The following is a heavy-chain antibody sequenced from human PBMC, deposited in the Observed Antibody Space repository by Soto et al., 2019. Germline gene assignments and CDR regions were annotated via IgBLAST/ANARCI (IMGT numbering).Heavy chain of an antibody. CDR2: INHSGST. CDR3: ARGRGDGYNQHWYFDL. J-gene: IGHJ2*01. D-gene: IGHD3-10*01. V-gene: IGHV4-34*01. CDR1: GGCFSGYY. Sequence: HVHLQQWGAGLLKTSEPLSLPWAVNGGCFSGYYWSWIRQPPGQGLEGIGEINHSGSTNYNPSLKSRVSISVGTSNNQFSLKLSSVTAADTAVYYCARGRGDGYNQHWYFDLWGRGTLVTVSS.